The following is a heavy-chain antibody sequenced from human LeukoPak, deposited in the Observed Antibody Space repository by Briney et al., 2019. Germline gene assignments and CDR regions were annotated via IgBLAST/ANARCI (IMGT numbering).Heavy chain of an antibody. CDR1: GYTFTSYD. CDR3: ARPAMGSGSYPTLHFDY. Sequence: ASVKVSCKASGYTFTSYDINWVRQAPGQGLEWMGWINPNSGGTNYAQKFQGRVTMTRDTSISTAYMELSRLRSDDTAVYYCARPAMGSGSYPTLHFDYWGQGTLVTVSS. V-gene: IGHV1-2*02. D-gene: IGHD3-10*01. J-gene: IGHJ4*02. CDR2: INPNSGGT.